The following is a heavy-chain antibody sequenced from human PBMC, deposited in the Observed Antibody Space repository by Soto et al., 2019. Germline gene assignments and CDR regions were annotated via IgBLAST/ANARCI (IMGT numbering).Heavy chain of an antibody. CDR3: ANSPLQFIQRGHWFDS. J-gene: IGHJ5*01. Sequence: QVQLVQSGAEVKKPGSSVKVSCKASGGSFSSYAFTWMRQAPGQGLEWMGGIIPFSGTVNYAQKFQDRLTMTADESTSTAYMELSTLRLEDTAGYYCANSPLQFIQRGHWFDSWGQGTLFTVS. CDR1: GGSFSSYA. D-gene: IGHD2-21*01. V-gene: IGHV1-69*01. CDR2: IIPFSGTV.